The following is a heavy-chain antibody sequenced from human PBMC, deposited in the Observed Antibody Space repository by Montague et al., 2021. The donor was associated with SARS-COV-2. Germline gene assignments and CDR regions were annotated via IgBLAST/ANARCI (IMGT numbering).Heavy chain of an antibody. J-gene: IGHJ4*02. CDR3: AGAFGSSFDF. Sequence: SETLSLTCTVSFGSVKNYFWSWIRQPVGKGLEWIGRIFVTGGSKYTPSLKSRVTMSLDTFKNQFSLKLRSVTAADTAIYYCAGAFGSSFDFWGQGILVAVSS. CDR2: IFVTGGS. CDR1: FGSVKNYF. D-gene: IGHD6-13*01. V-gene: IGHV4-4*07.